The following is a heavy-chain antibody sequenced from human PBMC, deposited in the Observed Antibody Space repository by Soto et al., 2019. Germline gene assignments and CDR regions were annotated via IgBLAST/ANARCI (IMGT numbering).Heavy chain of an antibody. D-gene: IGHD3-9*01. V-gene: IGHV4-30-2*01. J-gene: IGHJ4*02. Sequence: TLSLTCTVSGDSITSGDYYWSWIWQPPGKGLEWIGYIYHSGSTYYNPSLKSRVTISVDRSKNQFSLKLSSVTAADTAVYYCARATIFRFDYWGQGTLVTVSS. CDR2: IYHSGST. CDR1: GDSITSGDYY. CDR3: ARATIFRFDY.